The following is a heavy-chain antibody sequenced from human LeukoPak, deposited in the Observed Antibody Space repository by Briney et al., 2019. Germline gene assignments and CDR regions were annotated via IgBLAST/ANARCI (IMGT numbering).Heavy chain of an antibody. D-gene: IGHD3-16*01. J-gene: IGHJ5*02. CDR1: GYTFTNYN. Sequence: ASVTVSCKASGYTFTNYNIHWARQAPGQGLEWMGWINPNSGGPNYAQKFQGRVTMTRDTSISTAYMEMSRLRSDDTAVYYCARDVSAGGTNWFDPWGQGTLVTVSS. CDR2: INPNSGGP. V-gene: IGHV1-2*02. CDR3: ARDVSAGGTNWFDP.